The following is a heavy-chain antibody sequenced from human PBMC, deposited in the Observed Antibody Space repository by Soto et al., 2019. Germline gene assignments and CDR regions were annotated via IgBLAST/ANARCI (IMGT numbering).Heavy chain of an antibody. CDR1: GGTFSSYT. D-gene: IGHD4-17*01. CDR2: IIPILGIA. V-gene: IGHV1-69*02. Sequence: QVQLVQSGAEVKKPGSSVKVSCKASGGTFSSYTISWVRQAPGQGLEWMGRIIPILGIANYAQKFQGRVTITADKSTSTAYMELSSLRSEDTAVYYCARVDYGDYFVYWGQGTLVTVSS. CDR3: ARVDYGDYFVY. J-gene: IGHJ4*02.